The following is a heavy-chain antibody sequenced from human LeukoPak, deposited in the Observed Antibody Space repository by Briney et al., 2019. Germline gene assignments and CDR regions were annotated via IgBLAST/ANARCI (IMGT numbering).Heavy chain of an antibody. D-gene: IGHD6-19*01. CDR2: VYYSGST. V-gene: IGHV4-39*02. CDR3: ARDPSVAGTYWYFDL. Sequence: SETLSLTCTVSGGSFSSSTYYWGWIRQPPGKGLEWIGSVYYSGSTYYNQSLKSRVTISVDTSKNQFSLKLTSVTAADTAVYYCARDPSVAGTYWYFDLWGRGTLVTVSS. CDR1: GGSFSSSTYY. J-gene: IGHJ2*01.